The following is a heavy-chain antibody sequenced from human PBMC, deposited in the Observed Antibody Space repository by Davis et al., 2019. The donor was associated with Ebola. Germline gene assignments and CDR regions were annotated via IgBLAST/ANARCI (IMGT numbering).Heavy chain of an antibody. J-gene: IGHJ4*02. CDR3: ASEDIVATTFDY. V-gene: IGHV4-31*03. CDR2: IYYSGST. D-gene: IGHD5-12*01. CDR1: GGSISSGGYY. Sequence: PSETLSLTCTVSGGSISSGGYYWSWIRQHPGKGLEWIGYIYYSGSTYYNPSLKSRVTISVDTSKNQFSLKLSSVTAADTAVYYCASEDIVATTFDYWGQGTLVTVSS.